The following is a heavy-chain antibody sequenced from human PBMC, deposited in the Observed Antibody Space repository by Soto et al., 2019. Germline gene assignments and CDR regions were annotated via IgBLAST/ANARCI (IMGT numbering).Heavy chain of an antibody. J-gene: IGHJ5*02. CDR1: GYSFTSHY. CDR3: ARDQSWHDLVWRFDP. D-gene: IGHD1-1*01. CDR2: IYPGGVNI. Sequence: ASVKVSCKAIGYSFTSHYMHWVRQAPGQGLEWMGTIYPGGVNIGYAQKFKSRVTMTKDTSTSTVYMELNSLTSEDTAVYYCARDQSWHDLVWRFDPWGQGTLVTAPQ. V-gene: IGHV1-46*03.